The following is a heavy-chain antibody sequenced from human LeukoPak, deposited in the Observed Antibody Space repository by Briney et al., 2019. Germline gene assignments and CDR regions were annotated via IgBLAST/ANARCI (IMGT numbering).Heavy chain of an antibody. J-gene: IGHJ4*02. Sequence: SETLSLTCAVYGGSFSGYYWSWIRQPPGKGLEWIGEINHSGSTNYNPSLKSRVTISVDTSKNHFSLKLSSVTAADTAVYYCARDLPYPRTGVPAAKIDYWGQGTLVTVSS. CDR3: ARDLPYPRTGVPAAKIDY. D-gene: IGHD2-2*01. V-gene: IGHV4-34*01. CDR2: INHSGST. CDR1: GGSFSGYY.